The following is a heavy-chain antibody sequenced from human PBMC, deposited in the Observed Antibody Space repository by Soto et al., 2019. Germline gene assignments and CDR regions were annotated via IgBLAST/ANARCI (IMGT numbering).Heavy chain of an antibody. V-gene: IGHV4-31*03. CDR2: IYYSGST. CDR3: ARAPHFDWLLYPVET. D-gene: IGHD3-9*01. CDR1: GGSISSGGYY. Sequence: QVQLQESGPGLVKPSQTLSLTCTVSGGSISSGGYYWSWIRQHPGKGLEWTGYIYYSGSTYYNPSLKSRVTISVDTSKNQFSLKLSSVTAADTAVYYCARAPHFDWLLYPVETWGQGTLVTVSS. J-gene: IGHJ5*02.